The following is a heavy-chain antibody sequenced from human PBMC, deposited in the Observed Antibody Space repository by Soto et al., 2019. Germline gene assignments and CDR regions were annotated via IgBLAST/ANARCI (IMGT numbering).Heavy chain of an antibody. CDR2: IIPIFGTA. CDR3: ASEPDGYSYGGAWDY. CDR1: GGTFSSYA. J-gene: IGHJ4*02. V-gene: IGHV1-69*13. D-gene: IGHD5-18*01. Sequence: GASVKVSCKASGGTFSSYAISWVRQAPGQGLEWMGGIIPIFGTANYAQKFQGRVTITADESTSTAYMELSSLRSEDTAVYYCASEPDGYSYGGAWDYWGQGTLVTVSS.